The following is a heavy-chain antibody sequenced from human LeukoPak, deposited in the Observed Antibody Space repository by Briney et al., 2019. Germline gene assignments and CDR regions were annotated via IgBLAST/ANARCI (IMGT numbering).Heavy chain of an antibody. D-gene: IGHD4-17*01. Sequence: ASVKVSCKASGYTFTSYGISWVRQAPGQGLEWMGWISAYNGNTNYAQKLQGRVTMTTDTSTSTAYMELRSLRSGDTAVYYCARGTKVTSHYYYYGMDVWGQGTTVTVSS. CDR3: ARGTKVTSHYYYYGMDV. CDR2: ISAYNGNT. J-gene: IGHJ6*02. V-gene: IGHV1-18*01. CDR1: GYTFTSYG.